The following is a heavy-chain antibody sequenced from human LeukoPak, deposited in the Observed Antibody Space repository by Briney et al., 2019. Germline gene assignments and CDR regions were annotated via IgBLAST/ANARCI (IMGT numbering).Heavy chain of an antibody. Sequence: PSETLSLTCTVSGGSISSYYWSWIRQPPGKGLEWIGYIYYSGNTNYNPSLKSRVTISVDTSKNQFSLKLSSVTAADTAVYYCARYPYGSGSSWFDPWGQGTLVTVSS. J-gene: IGHJ5*02. CDR1: GGSISSYY. CDR3: ARYPYGSGSSWFDP. D-gene: IGHD3-10*01. V-gene: IGHV4-59*08. CDR2: IYYSGNT.